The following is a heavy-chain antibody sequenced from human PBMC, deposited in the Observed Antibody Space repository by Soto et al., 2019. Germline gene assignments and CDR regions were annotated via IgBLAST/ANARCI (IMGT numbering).Heavy chain of an antibody. CDR3: ARDKITGLFDY. CDR1: GGSFSPNY. D-gene: IGHD2-8*02. CDR2: IYFGGST. Sequence: LTCTVSGGSFSPNYWAWIRQPPGKGLEWVGYIYFGGSTNYNPSLKSRVTISVDTSKNQFSLKLTSVTAADTAVYYCARDKITGLFDYWGQGTLVTAPQ. V-gene: IGHV4-59*12. J-gene: IGHJ4*02.